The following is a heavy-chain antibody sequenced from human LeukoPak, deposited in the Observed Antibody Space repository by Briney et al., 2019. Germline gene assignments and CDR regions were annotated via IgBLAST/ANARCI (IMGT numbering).Heavy chain of an antibody. CDR3: ARGRPYSGGYHLDY. V-gene: IGHV4-39*01. D-gene: IGHD1-26*01. J-gene: IGHJ4*02. Sequence: PSETLSLTCTISGDSTSSDRYYGGWVRQPPGKGLEWIGNIYYSGSTYYNPSLKSRVTMSVDTSKNRFFLKLNSVTAADTAVYYCARGRPYSGGYHLDYWGQGTLVTVSP. CDR1: GDSTSSDRYY. CDR2: IYYSGST.